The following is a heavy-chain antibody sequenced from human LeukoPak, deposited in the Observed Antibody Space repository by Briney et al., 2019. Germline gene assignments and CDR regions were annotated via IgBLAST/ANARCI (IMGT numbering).Heavy chain of an antibody. V-gene: IGHV1-2*02. CDR2: INPNSGGT. Sequence: GASVKVSCKASGYTFTGYYMHWVRQAPGQGLEWMGWINPNSGGTNYAQKFQGRVTMTRDTSISTAYMELSRLRSDDTAVYYCASGYSSSSWANYYYYGMDVWGQGTTVTVSS. CDR3: ASGYSSSSWANYYYYGMDV. D-gene: IGHD6-13*01. CDR1: GYTFTGYY. J-gene: IGHJ6*02.